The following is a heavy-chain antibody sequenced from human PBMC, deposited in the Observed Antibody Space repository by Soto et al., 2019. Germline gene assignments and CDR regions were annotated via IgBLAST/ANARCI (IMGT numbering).Heavy chain of an antibody. V-gene: IGHV3-74*01. Sequence: GGSLRLSCAASGFTFSSYWMHWVRQAPGKGLVWVSRINSDGSSTSYADSVKGRFTISRDNAKNTLYLQMNSLRAEDTAVYYCARDPYSIVVVPADFGLGFGWFDPWGQGTLVTVSS. CDR2: INSDGSST. D-gene: IGHD2-2*01. CDR1: GFTFSSYW. CDR3: ARDPYSIVVVPADFGLGFGWFDP. J-gene: IGHJ5*02.